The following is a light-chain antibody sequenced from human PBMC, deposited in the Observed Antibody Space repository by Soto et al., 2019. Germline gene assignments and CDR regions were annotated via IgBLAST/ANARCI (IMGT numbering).Light chain of an antibody. CDR3: QKYNSPRET. J-gene: IGKJ2*01. CDR1: QGISKF. V-gene: IGKV1-27*01. CDR2: AAS. Sequence: DIQMTQSPSSLSASVGDRVTITCRASQGISKFLAWYQQKPGQVLQLLIYAASTLQSGVPSRFSGSGPGTDFNVTIRSLQPEDGATYYCQKYNSPRETFGRGTRLEIK.